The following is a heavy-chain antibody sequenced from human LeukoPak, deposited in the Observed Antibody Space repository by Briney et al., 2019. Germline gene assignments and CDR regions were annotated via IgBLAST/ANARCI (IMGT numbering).Heavy chain of an antibody. CDR2: ISYDGSIK. CDR1: GFTFSNCG. J-gene: IGHJ4*02. CDR3: ARDPGYYDFWSGYPPDY. D-gene: IGHD3-3*01. V-gene: IGHV3-30*03. Sequence: GGSLRLSCAASGFTFSNCGMHWVRQAPGKGLEWVAVISYDGSIKDYADSVKGRFTISRDNSKNTLYLQMNSLRAEDTAVYYCARDPGYYDFWSGYPPDYWGQGTLVTVSS.